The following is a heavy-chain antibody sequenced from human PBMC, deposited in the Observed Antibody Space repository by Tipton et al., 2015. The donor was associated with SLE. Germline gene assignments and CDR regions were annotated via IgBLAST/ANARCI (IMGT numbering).Heavy chain of an antibody. CDR3: ARSGWEVAFDI. Sequence: SLRLSCAASGFTFSSYEMNWVRQAPGKGLEWVSYISSSGSTIYYADSVKGRFTISRDNAKNSLYLQMNSLRAEDTAVYYCARSGWEVAFDIWGQGTMVTGSS. CDR2: ISSSGSTI. J-gene: IGHJ3*02. V-gene: IGHV3-48*03. D-gene: IGHD1-26*01. CDR1: GFTFSSYE.